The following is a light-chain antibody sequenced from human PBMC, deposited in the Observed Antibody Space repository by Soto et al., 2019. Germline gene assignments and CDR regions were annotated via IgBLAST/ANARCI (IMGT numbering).Light chain of an antibody. V-gene: IGLV2-23*02. CDR1: SSDDGSHNL. J-gene: IGLJ7*01. CDR3: CSYGGSRAV. CDR2: EVS. Sequence: QSALTQPASVSGCPGQSIAISCTGTSSDDGSHNLVSWYQQHPGQAPKLMIYEVSKRPLGVSARFSASKSGNTASLTISGLQAEDEADYYCCSYGGSRAVFGGGTQLTVL.